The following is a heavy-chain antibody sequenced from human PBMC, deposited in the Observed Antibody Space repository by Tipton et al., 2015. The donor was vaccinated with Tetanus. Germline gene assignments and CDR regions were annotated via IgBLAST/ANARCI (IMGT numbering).Heavy chain of an antibody. CDR2: IYYSGST. V-gene: IGHV4-59*01. CDR1: GGSISSYY. J-gene: IGHJ4*02. D-gene: IGHD2-8*01. CDR3: ARGMVSWGIFPY. Sequence: LRLSCTVSGGSISSYYWSWIRQPPGKGLEWIGYIYYSGSTNYNPFLKSRVTISVDTSKNQFSLKLSSVTAADTAVYYCARGMVSWGIFPYWGQGTLVTVPS.